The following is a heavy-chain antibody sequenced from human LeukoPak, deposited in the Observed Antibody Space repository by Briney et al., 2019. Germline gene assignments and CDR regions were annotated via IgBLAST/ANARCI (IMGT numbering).Heavy chain of an antibody. Sequence: SETLSLTCGVSGGSIDITNYWSWVRQAPGKGLEWIGEIAHDGTTNYNPSLRSRVAMSFDRANSQFSLSLTSVTAADTAVYYCTREDRPYCPFAYWGQGVLVTVSS. CDR1: GGSIDITNY. CDR2: IAHDGTT. V-gene: IGHV4-4*02. CDR3: TREDRPYCPFAY. J-gene: IGHJ4*02. D-gene: IGHD1-26*01.